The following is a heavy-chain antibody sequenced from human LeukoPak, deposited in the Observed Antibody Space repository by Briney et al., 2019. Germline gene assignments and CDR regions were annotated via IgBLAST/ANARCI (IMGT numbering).Heavy chain of an antibody. CDR3: ARFDHISAFGI. Sequence: SETLSLTCTVSGGSISSGDYYWSWIRQPPGKGLEWIGYIYYSGSTYYNPSLKSRVTISVDTSKNQFSLKLSSVTAADTAVYYCARFDHISAFGIWGQGTMVTVSS. CDR1: GGSISSGDYY. V-gene: IGHV4-30-4*01. CDR2: IYYSGST. J-gene: IGHJ3*02. D-gene: IGHD3-3*02.